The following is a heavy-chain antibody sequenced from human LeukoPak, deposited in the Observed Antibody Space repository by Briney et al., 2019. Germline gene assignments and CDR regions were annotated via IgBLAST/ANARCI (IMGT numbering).Heavy chain of an antibody. Sequence: GGSLRLSCAASGFTLSSHAMSWVRQAPGKGLEWVSAISGSGTGTSYADSVKGRFTISRDNSKNTLYLQMNSLRAEDTAVYYCVKDGLYSSSWYDFDYWGQGTLVTVSS. V-gene: IGHV3-23*01. CDR2: ISGSGTGT. J-gene: IGHJ4*02. CDR1: GFTLSSHA. CDR3: VKDGLYSSSWYDFDY. D-gene: IGHD6-13*01.